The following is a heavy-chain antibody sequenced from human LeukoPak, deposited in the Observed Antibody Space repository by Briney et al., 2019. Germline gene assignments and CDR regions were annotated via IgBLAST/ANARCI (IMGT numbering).Heavy chain of an antibody. CDR2: IVVGSGNT. Sequence: GASVKVSCEASGFTFTSSAMQWVRQARGQRLEWIGWIVVGSGNTNYAQKFQERVTITRDMSTSTAYMELSSLRSEDTAVYYCAAGELDYDFWSGYYNFDYWGQGTLVTVSS. J-gene: IGHJ4*02. CDR3: AAGELDYDFWSGYYNFDY. CDR1: GFTFTSSA. V-gene: IGHV1-58*02. D-gene: IGHD3-3*01.